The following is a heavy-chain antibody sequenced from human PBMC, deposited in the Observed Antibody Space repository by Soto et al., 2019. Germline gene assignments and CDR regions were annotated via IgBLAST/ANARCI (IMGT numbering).Heavy chain of an antibody. CDR2: ISYDGSNK. CDR1: GFKCRNHG. D-gene: IGHD6-19*01. V-gene: IGHV3-30*18. J-gene: IGHJ4*02. CDR3: AKNEYSSGWYGDY. Sequence: GGPLRLPRTASGFKCRNHGIRRIRQAPGKGLEWVAVISYDGSNKYYADSVKGRFTISRDNSKNTLYLQMNSLRAEDTAVYYCAKNEYSSGWYGDYWGQGTLVTVSS.